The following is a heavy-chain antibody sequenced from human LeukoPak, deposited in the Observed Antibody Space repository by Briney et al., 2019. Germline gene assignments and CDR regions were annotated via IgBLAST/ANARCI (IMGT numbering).Heavy chain of an antibody. V-gene: IGHV1-8*01. Sequence: ASVKVSCKASGYTFTSYDINWVRQATGQGLEWMGWMNPNSGNTGYAQKFQGRVTMTRNTSISTAYMELSSLRSDDTAVYYCARVVTIFGVVTLFDYWAREPWSPSPQ. D-gene: IGHD3-3*01. CDR1: GYTFTSYD. CDR2: MNPNSGNT. J-gene: IGHJ4*02. CDR3: ARVVTIFGVVTLFDY.